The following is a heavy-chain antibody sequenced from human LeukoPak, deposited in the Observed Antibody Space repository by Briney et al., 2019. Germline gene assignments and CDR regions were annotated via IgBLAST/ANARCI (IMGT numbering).Heavy chain of an antibody. V-gene: IGHV4-34*01. CDR1: GGSFSGYY. Sequence: SETLSLTCAVYGGSFSGYYWSWIRQPPGKGLEWIGEINHSGSTNYNPSLKSRVTISVDTSKNQFSLKLSSVTAADTAVYYCARGDPLRYFDWLLRYDAFDIWGQGTMVTVSP. CDR3: ARGDPLRYFDWLLRYDAFDI. D-gene: IGHD3-9*01. J-gene: IGHJ3*02. CDR2: INHSGST.